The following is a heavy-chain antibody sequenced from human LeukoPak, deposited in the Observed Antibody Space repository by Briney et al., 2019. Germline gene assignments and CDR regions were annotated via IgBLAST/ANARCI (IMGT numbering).Heavy chain of an antibody. V-gene: IGHV4-34*01. D-gene: IGHD5-12*01. CDR2: INHSGST. J-gene: IGHJ4*02. CDR3: ARVEVATYDY. Sequence: PSETLSLTCAVYGGSFSGYYWSWIRQPPGKGLEWIGEINHSGSTNYNPSLKSRVTISVDTSKNQFSLKLSSVTAADTAVYYCARVEVATYDYWGQGTLVTVSS. CDR1: GGSFSGYY.